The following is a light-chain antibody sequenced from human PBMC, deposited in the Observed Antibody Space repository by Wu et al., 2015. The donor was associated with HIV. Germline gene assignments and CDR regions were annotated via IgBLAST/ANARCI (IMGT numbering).Light chain of an antibody. V-gene: IGKV3-20*01. J-gene: IGKJ2*01. Sequence: EIVLTQSPGTLSLSPGERATLSCRASQSVSSNFLAWYQHRPGQAPRLLIYGASNRATGIPDRFSGSGSGTDFTLTISRLEPEDLAVYYCQLYDSSSYTFGQGTKLEIK. CDR1: QSVSSNF. CDR3: QLYDSSSYT. CDR2: GAS.